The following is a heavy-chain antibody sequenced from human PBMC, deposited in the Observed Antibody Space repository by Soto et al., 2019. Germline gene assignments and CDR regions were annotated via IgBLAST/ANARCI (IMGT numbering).Heavy chain of an antibody. J-gene: IGHJ6*02. V-gene: IGHV5-10-1*01. CDR3: AKHDVLPGAMKV. D-gene: IGHD3-10*01. Sequence: PGESLKISCKGSGYSFTSYWITWVRQMPGKGLEWMGKIDPSDSYTIYSPSFQGHVTISADKSISTVYLQWSSLKASDTAIYDCAKHDVLPGAMKVWGQGTTVTVSS. CDR1: GYSFTSYW. CDR2: IDPSDSYT.